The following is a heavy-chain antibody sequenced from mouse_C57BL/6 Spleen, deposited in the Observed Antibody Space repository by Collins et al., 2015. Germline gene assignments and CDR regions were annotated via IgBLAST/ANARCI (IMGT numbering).Heavy chain of an antibody. V-gene: IGHV2-2*02. Sequence: LKQSGPGLVQPSQSLSITCTVSGFSLTSYGVHWVRQSPGKGLEWLGVIWSGGSTDYNAAFISRLSISKDNSKSQVFFKMNSLQANDTAIYYCARTYGNYVFYYFDYWGQGTTLTVSS. CDR2: IWSGGST. J-gene: IGHJ2*01. D-gene: IGHD2-10*02. CDR3: ARTYGNYVFYYFDY. CDR1: GFSLTSYG.